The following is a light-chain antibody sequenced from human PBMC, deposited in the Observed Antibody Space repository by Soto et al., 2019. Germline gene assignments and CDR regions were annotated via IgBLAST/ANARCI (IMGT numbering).Light chain of an antibody. V-gene: IGKV3D-15*01. J-gene: IGKJ5*01. CDR3: QQYNNWPPIT. CDR1: QSVSSS. CDR2: GAS. Sequence: EIVLTQSPATLSLSPGEIATLSGRASQSVSSSLAWYQQKPGQAPRLLIYGASSRATGIPDRFSGSGSGTDFTLILSSLQSEDFAVYYCQQYNNWPPITFGQGTRLEI.